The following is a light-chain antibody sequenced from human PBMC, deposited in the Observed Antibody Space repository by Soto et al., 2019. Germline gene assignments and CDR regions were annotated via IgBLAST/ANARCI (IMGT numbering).Light chain of an antibody. CDR1: SSDVGGYEF. V-gene: IGLV2-14*01. CDR2: DVS. CDR3: SSYTSSGTYV. Sequence: QSVLTQPASVSGSPGLSITISCTGTSSDVGGYEFVSWYQQHPDNAPKLIIYDVSDRPSGESSRFSGSKSANTASLTVSGLQAEDEADYYCSSYTSSGTYVFGTGTKVTVL. J-gene: IGLJ1*01.